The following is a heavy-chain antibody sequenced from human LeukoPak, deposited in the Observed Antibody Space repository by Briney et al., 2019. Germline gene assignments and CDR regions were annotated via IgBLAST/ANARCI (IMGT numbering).Heavy chain of an antibody. D-gene: IGHD5-18*01. V-gene: IGHV3-23*01. CDR3: AKGDVDTAMATRLIDY. Sequence: GGSLRLSCAASGFTFSSYAMSWVRQAPGRGLEWVSGISASSGATYYADSVKGRFTISRDNSKNTLYLQMNSLRAEDTAVYYCAKGDVDTAMATRLIDYWGQGTLVTVSS. CDR2: ISASSGAT. J-gene: IGHJ4*02. CDR1: GFTFSSYA.